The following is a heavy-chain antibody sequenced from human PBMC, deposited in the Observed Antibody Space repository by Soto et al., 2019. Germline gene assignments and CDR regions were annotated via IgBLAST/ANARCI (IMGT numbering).Heavy chain of an antibody. CDR3: ARGGPEQLVPIYYYGMDV. Sequence: QVQLVQSGVEVKKPGASVKVSCKASGYTFTSYDINWVRQATGQGLEWMGWMNPNSGNTGYAQKFQGRVTMTRNTSISTAYMELSSLRSEDTAVYYCARGGPEQLVPIYYYGMDVWGQGTTVTVSS. CDR1: GYTFTSYD. V-gene: IGHV1-8*01. CDR2: MNPNSGNT. J-gene: IGHJ6*02. D-gene: IGHD6-6*01.